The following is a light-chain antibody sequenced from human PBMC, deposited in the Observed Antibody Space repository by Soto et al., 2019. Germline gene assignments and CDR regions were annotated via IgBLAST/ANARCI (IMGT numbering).Light chain of an antibody. V-gene: IGLV2-14*01. CDR1: SSDVGDYNY. CDR3: SSYTTSNTWV. CDR2: EVT. Sequence: QSALTQPPSASGSPGQSITISCTGTSSDVGDYNYVSWYQQHAGKAPKLVIYEVTNRPSGVSDRFSGSKSGNTASLTVSGLQAEDEADYYCSSYTTSNTWVFGGGTQLTVL. J-gene: IGLJ3*02.